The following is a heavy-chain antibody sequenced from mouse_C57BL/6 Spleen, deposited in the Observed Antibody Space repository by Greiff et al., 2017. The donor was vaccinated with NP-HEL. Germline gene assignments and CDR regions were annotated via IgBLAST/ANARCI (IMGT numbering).Heavy chain of an antibody. CDR1: GFTFSDAW. CDR2: IRNKANNHAT. J-gene: IGHJ2*01. Sequence: DVKLVESGGGLVQPGGSMKLSCAASGFTFSDAWMDWVRQSPEKGLEWVAEIRNKANNHATYYAESVKGRFTISRDDSKSSVYLQMNSLRAEDTGIYYCTRDDGYYVGFDYWGQGTTLTVSS. D-gene: IGHD2-3*01. V-gene: IGHV6-6*01. CDR3: TRDDGYYVGFDY.